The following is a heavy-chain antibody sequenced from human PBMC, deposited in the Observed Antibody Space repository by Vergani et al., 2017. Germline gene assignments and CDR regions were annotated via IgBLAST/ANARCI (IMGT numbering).Heavy chain of an antibody. V-gene: IGHV5-51*01. D-gene: IGHD1-1*01. CDR3: ARHTTYTDS. CDR2: IYPADSDT. CDR1: EYSFGNYW. J-gene: IGHJ4*02. Sequence: EVELVQSGPEMRKPGESLKISCKGSEYSFGNYWIGWVRQMPGKGLEWMGIIYPADSDTRYSPSFQGQVTISADKSISTAFLQWDSLKASDTALYYCARHTTYTDSWAQGAL.